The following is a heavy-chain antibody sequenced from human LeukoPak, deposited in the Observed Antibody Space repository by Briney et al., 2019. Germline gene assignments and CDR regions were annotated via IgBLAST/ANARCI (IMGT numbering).Heavy chain of an antibody. CDR3: ARDVSRVVVGSFDP. Sequence: PSETLSLTCTVSGGSISSYYWSWIRQPAGKGLEWIGRIYTSGSTNYNPSLKSRVTMSVDTCKNQFSLKLSSVTAADTAVYYCARDVSRVVVGSFDPWGQGTLVTVSS. J-gene: IGHJ5*02. CDR2: IYTSGST. D-gene: IGHD2-2*01. V-gene: IGHV4-4*07. CDR1: GGSISSYY.